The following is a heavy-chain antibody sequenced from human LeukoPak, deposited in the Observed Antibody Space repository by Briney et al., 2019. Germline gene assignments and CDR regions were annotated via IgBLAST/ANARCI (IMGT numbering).Heavy chain of an antibody. CDR2: IYSGGRT. J-gene: IGHJ4*02. V-gene: IGHV3-53*01. CDR1: GFTVSSNY. D-gene: IGHD2/OR15-2a*01. CDR3: ARDRLSVL. Sequence: PGGSLRLSCAASGFTVSSNYMSWVRQAPGEGLEWVSVIYSGGRTYYADSVKGRFTISRDNSKNMLYLQMNSLRAEDTAVYYCARDRLSVLWGQGTLVTVSS.